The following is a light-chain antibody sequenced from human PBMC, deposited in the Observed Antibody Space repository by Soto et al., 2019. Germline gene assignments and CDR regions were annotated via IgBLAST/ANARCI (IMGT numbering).Light chain of an antibody. CDR1: SSDIASYKF. J-gene: IGLJ2*01. V-gene: IGLV2-14*01. Sequence: QSVLTQPASVSGSPGQSITISCTGTSSDIASYKFVSWFQHHPGKAPKLLIYEVNNRPSGISNRFSGSKSGNTASLTISGLQPEDEANYFCSSDTNTDTLVVFGGGTKLTVL. CDR2: EVN. CDR3: SSDTNTDTLVV.